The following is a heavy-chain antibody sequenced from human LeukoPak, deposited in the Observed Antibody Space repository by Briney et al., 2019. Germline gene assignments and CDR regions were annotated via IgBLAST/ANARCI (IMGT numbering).Heavy chain of an antibody. V-gene: IGHV3-21*01. J-gene: IGHJ5*02. CDR2: ISSSSSYI. CDR1: GITFSSYS. Sequence: GGALRLSCAASGITFSSYSMNWVRQAPGKGLEWVSCISSSSSYIYYADSVKGRFTISRDNAKNSLYLQMNSLRAEDTAVYYCARGLNWNYGWFDPWGQGTLVTVSS. D-gene: IGHD1-7*01. CDR3: ARGLNWNYGWFDP.